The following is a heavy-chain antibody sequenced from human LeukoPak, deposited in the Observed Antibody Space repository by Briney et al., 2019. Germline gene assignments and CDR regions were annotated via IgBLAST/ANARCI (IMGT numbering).Heavy chain of an antibody. Sequence: SETLSLTCNVSGGSISSHYWSWIRQPPGRGLEWIGYIYFLGSTNYNPSLKSRVTISVDTSKNQFSLKLSSVTAADTAVYYCARAAYSYGFDWGQGTLVTVSS. CDR3: ARAAYSYGFD. J-gene: IGHJ4*02. D-gene: IGHD5-18*01. V-gene: IGHV4-4*08. CDR1: GGSISSHY. CDR2: IYFLGST.